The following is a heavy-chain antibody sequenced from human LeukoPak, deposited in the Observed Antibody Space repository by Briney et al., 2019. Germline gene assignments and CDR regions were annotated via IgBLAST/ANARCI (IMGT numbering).Heavy chain of an antibody. J-gene: IGHJ4*02. V-gene: IGHV3-30*02. CDR3: ARDLSGVTGYTYGRGIDY. CDR1: GFTFSSYG. CDR2: IRYDGTNK. Sequence: GGSLRLSCAASGFTFSSYGMHWVRQAPGKGLEWVTFIRYDGTNKYYADSVKGRFAISRDNSKNTLYPQMNSLRAEDTAVYYCARDLSGVTGYTYGRGIDYWGQGTLVTVSS. D-gene: IGHD5-18*01.